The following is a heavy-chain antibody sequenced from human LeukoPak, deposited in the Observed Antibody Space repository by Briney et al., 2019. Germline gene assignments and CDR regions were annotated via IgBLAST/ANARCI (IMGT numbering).Heavy chain of an antibody. CDR2: INHSGST. D-gene: IGHD6-13*01. CDR3: AMPAGSSRRREYYFDY. J-gene: IGHJ4*02. CDR1: GGSFSGYY. V-gene: IGHV4-34*01. Sequence: SETLSLTCAVCGGSFSGYYWSWIRQPPGKGLEWIGEINHSGSTNYNPSLKSRVTISVDTSKNQFSLKLSSVTAADTAVYYCAMPAGSSRRREYYFDYWGQGTLVTVSS.